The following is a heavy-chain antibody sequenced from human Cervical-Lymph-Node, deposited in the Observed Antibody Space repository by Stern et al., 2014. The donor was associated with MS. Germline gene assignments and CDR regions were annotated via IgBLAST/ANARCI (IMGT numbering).Heavy chain of an antibody. CDR2: IFPADSDT. J-gene: IGHJ4*02. V-gene: IGHV5-51*03. Sequence: VQLGQSGAEVKKPGESLKISCKGSRNSFSNYWIGWVRQMPGKGLEYMGIIFPADSDTRYSPSFQGQVTISVDKSISTAYLQWSSLKASDTAMYYCATLSHPTTDFDYWGQGTLVTVSS. CDR1: RNSFSNYW. CDR3: ATLSHPTTDFDY. D-gene: IGHD4-17*01.